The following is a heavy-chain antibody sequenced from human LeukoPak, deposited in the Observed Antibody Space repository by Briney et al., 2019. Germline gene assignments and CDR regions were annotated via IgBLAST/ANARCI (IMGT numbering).Heavy chain of an antibody. V-gene: IGHV3-30*12. CDR1: GFTFRSYG. Sequence: GGSLRLSCAASGFTFRSYGMHWVRQAPRKGLEWVAFISSDGGNKYYADSVRGRFTISRDNSKNTLFLQMNSLRAEGTAVYYCARGSCSGGSCYFDYWGQGTLVTVSS. CDR2: ISSDGGNK. CDR3: ARGSCSGGSCYFDY. J-gene: IGHJ4*02. D-gene: IGHD2-15*01.